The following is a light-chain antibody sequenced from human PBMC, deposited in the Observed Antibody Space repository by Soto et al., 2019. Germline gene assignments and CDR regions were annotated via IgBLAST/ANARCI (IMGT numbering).Light chain of an antibody. Sequence: DIQMTQSPSTLSASVGDRVTITCRASQSISSWLAWYQQKPGKAPKLLIYKASSLESGVPSRFSGSGSGTEFTHTISSLQPEDFATYYCQQYNSSPMYTFGQGTKLEIK. CDR3: QQYNSSPMYT. CDR2: KAS. V-gene: IGKV1-5*03. J-gene: IGKJ2*01. CDR1: QSISSW.